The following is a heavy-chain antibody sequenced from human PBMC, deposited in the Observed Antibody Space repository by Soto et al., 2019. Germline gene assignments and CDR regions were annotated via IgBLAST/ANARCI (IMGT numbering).Heavy chain of an antibody. CDR2: ISSSSSTI. D-gene: IGHD3-22*01. J-gene: IGHJ4*02. Sequence: GRPLRLSCAASGFTFSSYGMNWVSKATGKGLEWVSYISSSSSTIYYADSVKGRFTISRDSAQNSLYLQMNSLRDEDTAVYYCARDVYHYYYDSSGSLTLYFFDYWGQGTLVTVSS. V-gene: IGHV3-48*02. CDR1: GFTFSSYG. CDR3: ARDVYHYYYDSSGSLTLYFFDY.